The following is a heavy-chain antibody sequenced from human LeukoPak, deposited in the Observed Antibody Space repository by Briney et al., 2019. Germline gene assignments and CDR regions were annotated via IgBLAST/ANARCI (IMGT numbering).Heavy chain of an antibody. Sequence: GGSLRLSCAASGFTFSSYWMHWVRQAPGKGLVWVSRINSDGSSTSYADSVKGRFTISRDNAKNTLYLQMNSLRAEDTAVYYCARYGYGDKGRYFDYWGQGTLVTVSS. CDR3: ARYGYGDKGRYFDY. CDR2: INSDGSST. CDR1: GFTFSSYW. J-gene: IGHJ4*02. D-gene: IGHD4-17*01. V-gene: IGHV3-74*01.